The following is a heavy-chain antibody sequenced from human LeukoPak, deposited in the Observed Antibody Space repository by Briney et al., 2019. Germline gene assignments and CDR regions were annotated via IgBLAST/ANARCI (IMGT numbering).Heavy chain of an antibody. J-gene: IGHJ6*02. V-gene: IGHV3-23*01. CDR2: ITGSGGNT. D-gene: IGHD6-13*01. CDR3: AKAASSSWPSYYYGMDV. Sequence: GGSLRLSCAASGFIFSSYSMSWVRQAPGMGLEWVSVITGSGGNTYYADSVKGRFTISKDNSKNTVYLQMSSLRVDDTAVYYCAKAASSSWPSYYYGMDVWGQGTTVTVSS. CDR1: GFIFSSYS.